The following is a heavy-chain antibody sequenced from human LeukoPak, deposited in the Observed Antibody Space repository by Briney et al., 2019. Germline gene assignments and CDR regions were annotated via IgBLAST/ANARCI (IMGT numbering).Heavy chain of an antibody. CDR2: INPNSGGT. D-gene: IGHD1-26*01. Sequence: ASVKVSCKASGYTFTGYYMHWVRQAPGQGLEWMGWINPNSGGTNYAQKFQGRVTMTRDTSISTACMELSRLRSDDTAVYYCAGSRLQRGVVGATTPAFDIWGQGTMVTVSS. CDR1: GYTFTGYY. V-gene: IGHV1-2*02. J-gene: IGHJ3*02. CDR3: AGSRLQRGVVGATTPAFDI.